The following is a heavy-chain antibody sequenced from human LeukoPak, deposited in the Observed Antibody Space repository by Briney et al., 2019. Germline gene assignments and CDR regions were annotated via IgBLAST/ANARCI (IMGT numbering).Heavy chain of an antibody. CDR1: QYTFTGYY. D-gene: IGHD2-2*01. CDR3: VRDRGGYCSRANCRVGWWDP. CDR2: INPNNGGT. J-gene: IGHJ5*01. Sequence: ASAKVSCKGFQYTFTGYYMHWVRQAPGQGPEWMGRINPNNGGTDYSQKFQGRVTMTRDTSISTAYMELTRLTSDDTAVYYCVRDRGGYCSRANCRVGWWDPWGQGTLVTVSS. V-gene: IGHV1-2*06.